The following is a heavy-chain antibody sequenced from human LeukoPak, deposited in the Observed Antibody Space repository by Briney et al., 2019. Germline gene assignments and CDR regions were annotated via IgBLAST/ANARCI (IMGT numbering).Heavy chain of an antibody. Sequence: TESGPTLVKPTQTLTLTCTFSGFSLSTSGVGVGWICQPPGRALEWLALIYWDDDKRYSPSLKSRLTITKDTSKNQVVLTMTNMDPVDTATYYCAHRRQTRVTTTTFDYWGQGTLVTVSS. CDR3: AHRRQTRVTTTTFDY. D-gene: IGHD4-17*01. V-gene: IGHV2-5*02. J-gene: IGHJ4*02. CDR2: IYWDDDK. CDR1: GFSLSTSGVG.